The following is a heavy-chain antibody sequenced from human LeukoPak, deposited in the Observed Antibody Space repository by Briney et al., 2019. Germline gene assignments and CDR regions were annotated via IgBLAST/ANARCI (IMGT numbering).Heavy chain of an antibody. J-gene: IGHJ4*02. D-gene: IGHD2-8*01. V-gene: IGHV6-1*01. CDR1: GDSVSSNSAT. CDR3: TRALGVVFDN. Sequence: SQTLSLTCAISGDSVSSNSATWTWIRQSPSRGLEWLGRTYYRSKWSNDYAESVKSLITVNPDTSKNQFSLQLNSVTPEDTAMYYCTRALGVVFDNWGQGTPVTVSS. CDR2: TYYRSKWSN.